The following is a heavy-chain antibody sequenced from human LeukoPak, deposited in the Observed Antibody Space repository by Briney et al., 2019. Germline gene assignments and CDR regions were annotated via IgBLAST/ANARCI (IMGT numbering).Heavy chain of an antibody. CDR1: TFTFHSYG. V-gene: IGHV3-23*01. CDR2: ISGSGGRT. Sequence: TGGSLRLSCAASTFTFHSYGMSWVRQAPGKGLEWVSAISGSGGRTYYADSVKGRFTISRDNSKNTLYLQMNSLRADDTAVYYCAGLDAAMPDAFDIWGQGTTVTVSS. J-gene: IGHJ3*02. D-gene: IGHD5-18*01. CDR3: AGLDAAMPDAFDI.